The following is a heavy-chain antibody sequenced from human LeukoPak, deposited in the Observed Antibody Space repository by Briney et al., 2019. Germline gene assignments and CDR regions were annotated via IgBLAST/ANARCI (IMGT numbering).Heavy chain of an antibody. CDR3: TTENWNYGGVFDY. D-gene: IGHD1-7*01. CDR1: GFTFSNAW. Sequence: GGSLRPSCAASGFTFSNAWMSWVRQAPGKGLEWVGRIKSKTDGGTTDYAAPVKGRFTISRDDSKNTLHLQMNSLKTEDRAVYYCTTENWNYGGVFDYWGQGTLVTVSS. J-gene: IGHJ4*02. V-gene: IGHV3-15*01. CDR2: IKSKTDGGTT.